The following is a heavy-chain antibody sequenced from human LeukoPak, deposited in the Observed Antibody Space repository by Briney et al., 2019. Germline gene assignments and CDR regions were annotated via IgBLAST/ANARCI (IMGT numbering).Heavy chain of an antibody. CDR3: AKDSYGFFVGHFDP. CDR2: ISGSGGSA. J-gene: IGHJ5*02. Sequence: PGGSLRLSCTASGFTCSSYAMSWVRQAPGKGLEWVSAISGSGGSAYYADSVKGRFTISRDNSKNTLYLQMNSLRAEDTAVYYCAKDSYGFFVGHFDPWGQGTLVTLSS. CDR1: GFTCSSYA. D-gene: IGHD3-3*01. V-gene: IGHV3-23*01.